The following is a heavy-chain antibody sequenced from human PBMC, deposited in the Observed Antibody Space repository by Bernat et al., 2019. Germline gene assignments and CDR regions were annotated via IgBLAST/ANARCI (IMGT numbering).Heavy chain of an antibody. D-gene: IGHD2-15*01. CDR1: GGSISSGGYY. CDR3: ARDAGYGIDAFDI. V-gene: IGHV4-31*03. Sequence: QVQLQESGPGLVKPSQTLSLTCTVSGGSISSGGYYWSWIRQHPGKGLEWIGYIYDSGSTYYNPSLKSRVTITVDTSKNQFTLKLSSVTAADTAGYYCARDAGYGIDAFDIWGQGTMVTVSS. J-gene: IGHJ3*02. CDR2: IYDSGST.